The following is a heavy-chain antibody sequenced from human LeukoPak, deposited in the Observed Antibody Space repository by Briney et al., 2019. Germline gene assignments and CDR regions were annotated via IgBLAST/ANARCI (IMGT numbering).Heavy chain of an antibody. CDR3: AREQAVAGSGFDY. Sequence: SETLSLTCNVSGASIRTYYWCWIRQPPGKGLEWVGHIYYSGGTRYNPSLKSRVTISVDTSKNQFSLKLNSVTAADTALSCCAREQAVAGSGFDYWGQGTLVTVSS. CDR1: GASIRTYY. V-gene: IGHV4-59*01. J-gene: IGHJ4*02. D-gene: IGHD6-19*01. CDR2: IYYSGGT.